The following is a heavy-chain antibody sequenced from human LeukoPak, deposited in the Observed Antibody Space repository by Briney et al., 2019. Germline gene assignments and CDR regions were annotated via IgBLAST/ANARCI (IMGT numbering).Heavy chain of an antibody. CDR3: AGDIYYYDSSGSQTLDY. CDR1: GGSISSSSYY. J-gene: IGHJ4*02. Sequence: TPSETLSLTCTVSGGSISSSSYYWGWIRQPPGKGLEWIGSIYYSGSTYYNPSLKSRVTISVDTSKNQFSLKLSSVTAADTAVYYCAGDIYYYDSSGSQTLDYWGQGTLVTVSS. V-gene: IGHV4-39*07. CDR2: IYYSGST. D-gene: IGHD3-22*01.